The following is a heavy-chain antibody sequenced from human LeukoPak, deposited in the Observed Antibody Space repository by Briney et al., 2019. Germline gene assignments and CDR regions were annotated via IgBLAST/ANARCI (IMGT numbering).Heavy chain of an antibody. CDR2: IYPRDSDT. D-gene: IGHD1-14*01. Sequence: RGESLKISCKGSGYNFPTYWIGWVCQMPGKGLEWMGIIYPRDSDTRYSPSFQGQVTISADRSISTAYLQWSSLKASDTAMYYCARHTGADYWGQGTLVTVSS. CDR1: GYNFPTYW. V-gene: IGHV5-51*01. J-gene: IGHJ4*02. CDR3: ARHTGADY.